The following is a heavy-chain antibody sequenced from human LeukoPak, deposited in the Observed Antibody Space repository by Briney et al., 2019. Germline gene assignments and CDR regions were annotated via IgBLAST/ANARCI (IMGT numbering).Heavy chain of an antibody. CDR3: ARHIGGGIEDMDV. D-gene: IGHD3-16*02. V-gene: IGHV4-59*08. CDR1: GGSIGTYY. J-gene: IGHJ6*03. Sequence: SETLSLTCTVSGGSIGTYYWTWIRQSPGKGLGWIGYIYVTGTRYNPYLQSRVTISVDRSRNQFFLKMSSVTAADTAVYYCARHIGGGIEDMDVWGKGTKVIVSS. CDR2: IYVTGT.